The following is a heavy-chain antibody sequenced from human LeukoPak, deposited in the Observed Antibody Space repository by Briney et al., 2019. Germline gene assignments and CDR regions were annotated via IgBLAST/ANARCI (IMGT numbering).Heavy chain of an antibody. CDR1: GGTFSSYA. V-gene: IGHV1-69*04. CDR2: IIPILGIA. J-gene: IGHJ4*02. CDR3: ATSRASGTPVGG. D-gene: IGHD1-26*01. Sequence: SVKVSCKASGGTFSSYAISWVRQAPGQGLEWMGRIIPILGIANYAQKFQGRVTITADKSTSTAYMELSSLRSEDTAVYYCATSRASGTPVGGWGQGTLVTVSS.